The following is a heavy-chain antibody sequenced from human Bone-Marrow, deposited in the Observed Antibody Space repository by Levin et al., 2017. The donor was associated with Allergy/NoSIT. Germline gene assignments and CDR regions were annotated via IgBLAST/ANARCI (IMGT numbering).Heavy chain of an antibody. V-gene: IGHV4-59*01. Sequence: KTSETLSLTCSVSGGSISDYYWSWIRQSPGKGLEWIGYIYHTGFTKQNPSLNSRATISLDTSKRQFSLTVTSVTAADTAVYYCVRGDRAFENWSQGTLVTVSS. J-gene: IGHJ4*02. CDR1: GGSISDYY. CDR3: VRGDRAFEN. CDR2: IYHTGFT.